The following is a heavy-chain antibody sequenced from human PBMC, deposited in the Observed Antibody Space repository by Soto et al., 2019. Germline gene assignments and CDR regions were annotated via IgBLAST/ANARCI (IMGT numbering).Heavy chain of an antibody. J-gene: IGHJ4*02. CDR2: IYHSGST. CDR1: GGSVSSSNW. Sequence: SETLSLTCAVSGGSVSSSNWWSWVRQPPGKGLEWIGEIYHSGSTNYNPSLKSRVTISVDKSKNQFSLKLSSVTAADTAVYYCARLLWFGLLLMSWGQGTLVTVSS. CDR3: ARLLWFGLLLMS. D-gene: IGHD3-10*01. V-gene: IGHV4-4*02.